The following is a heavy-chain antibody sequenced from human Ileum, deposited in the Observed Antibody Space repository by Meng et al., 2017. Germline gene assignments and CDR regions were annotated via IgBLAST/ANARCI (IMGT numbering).Heavy chain of an antibody. Sequence: GESLKISCKGSGYSFTNSWIGWVRQMPGKGLEWMGIIYPGDSDTRYSPPFQGQVTISADESIGTAYLEWSSLKASDTAMYFCARSPGWYELLTGYYKCYFDYWGQGTLVTVSS. CDR3: ARSPGWYELLTGYYKCYFDY. J-gene: IGHJ4*02. CDR1: GYSFTNSW. V-gene: IGHV5-51*01. CDR2: IYPGDSDT. D-gene: IGHD3-9*01.